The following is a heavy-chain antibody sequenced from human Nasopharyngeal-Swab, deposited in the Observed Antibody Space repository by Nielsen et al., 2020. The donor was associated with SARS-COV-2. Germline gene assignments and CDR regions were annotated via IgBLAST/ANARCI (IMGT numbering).Heavy chain of an antibody. CDR1: RGTFRRYS. CDR3: ATKGTSGGYYYYYMDV. Sequence: SVTVSCQASRGTFRRYSIRWVRPAPGQWLEWMGGIIPIFGTANYAQKSQGRVTITADDSTTTAYMELSSLRSEDTAVYYCATKGTSGGYYYYYMDVWGKGSTVNVAS. CDR2: IIPIFGTA. D-gene: IGHD1-1*01. V-gene: IGHV1-69*13. J-gene: IGHJ6*03.